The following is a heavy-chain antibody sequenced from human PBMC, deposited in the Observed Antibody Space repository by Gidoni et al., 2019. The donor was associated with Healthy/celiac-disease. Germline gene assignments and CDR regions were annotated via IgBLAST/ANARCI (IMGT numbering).Heavy chain of an antibody. J-gene: IGHJ4*02. V-gene: IGHV3-30*18. CDR1: GCTFSSYG. CDR3: AKDAGLLGVDY. CDR2: ITYDGSNK. Sequence: QVQLVESGGGVVQPGRSLRLSCAASGCTFSSYGMHWVRQAPGKGLEWVAVITYDGSNKYYADSVKGRFTISRDNSKNTLYLQMNSLRAEDTAVYYCAKDAGLLGVDYWGQGTLVTVSS. D-gene: IGHD3-22*01.